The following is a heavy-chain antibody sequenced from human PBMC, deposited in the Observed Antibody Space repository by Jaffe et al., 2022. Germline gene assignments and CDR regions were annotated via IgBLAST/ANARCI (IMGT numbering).Heavy chain of an antibody. CDR3: ARDLIGDYDYIWGSSRTWGGDAFDI. CDR1: GFTFSTYW. CDR2: IKQDGSEK. V-gene: IGHV3-7*01. Sequence: EVQVVESGGGLVQPGGSLRLSCAASGFTFSTYWMSWVRQAPGKGLEWVANIKQDGSEKYYVDSVKGRFTISRDNAKNSLYLQMNSLRAEDTAVYYCARDLIGDYDYIWGSSRTWGGDAFDIWGQGTMVTVSS. D-gene: IGHD3-16*01. J-gene: IGHJ3*02.